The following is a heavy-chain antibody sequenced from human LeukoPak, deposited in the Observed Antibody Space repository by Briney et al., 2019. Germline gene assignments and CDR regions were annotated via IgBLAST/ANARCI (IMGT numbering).Heavy chain of an antibody. J-gene: IGHJ4*02. D-gene: IGHD3-10*01. CDR3: AGLIGERFDY. CDR2: ISGSGGST. Sequence: GGSLRLSCAASGFTFSSYAMSWVRQAPGKGLEWVSAISGSGGSTYYAGSVKGRFTISRDNSKNTLYLQMNSLRAEDTAVYYCAGLIGERFDYWGQGTLVTVSS. V-gene: IGHV3-23*01. CDR1: GFTFSSYA.